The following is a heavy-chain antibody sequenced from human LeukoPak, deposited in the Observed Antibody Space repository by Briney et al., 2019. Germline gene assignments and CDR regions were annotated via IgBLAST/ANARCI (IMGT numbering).Heavy chain of an antibody. CDR3: AKDSSIFWSGYFPFDY. CDR1: GFTFSSYG. D-gene: IGHD3-3*01. CDR2: IRYDGSNK. V-gene: IGHV3-30*02. J-gene: IGHJ4*02. Sequence: GGSLRLSCAAAGFTFSSYGMYWVRQAPGKGLEWVAFIRYDGSNKYYADSVKGRFTISRDNSKNTLYLQMNSLRAEDTAVYYCAKDSSIFWSGYFPFDYWGQGTLVTVSS.